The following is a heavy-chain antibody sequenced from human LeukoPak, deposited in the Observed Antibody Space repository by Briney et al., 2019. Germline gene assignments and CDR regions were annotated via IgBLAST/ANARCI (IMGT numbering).Heavy chain of an antibody. D-gene: IGHD6-19*01. CDR3: ARQSAVAGTVHDY. J-gene: IGHJ4*02. CDR1: GYSFTSYW. Sequence: GESLKISCKGSGYSFTSYWIGWVRQMPGKGLEWMGIFYPGDSDTSYIPSFQGQVNISADKSISTAYLQWSSLKASDTAMYYCARQSAVAGTVHDYWGQGTLVTVSS. CDR2: FYPGDSDT. V-gene: IGHV5-51*01.